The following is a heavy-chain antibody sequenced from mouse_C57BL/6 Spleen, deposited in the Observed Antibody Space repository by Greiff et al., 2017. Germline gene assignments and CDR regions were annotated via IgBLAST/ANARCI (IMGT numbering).Heavy chain of an antibody. D-gene: IGHD3-3*01. CDR1: GYTFTSYW. V-gene: IGHV1-72*01. J-gene: IGHJ1*03. Sequence: QVQLQQPGAELVKPGASVKLSCKASGYTFTSYWMPWVTQRPGRGLEWIGRIDPNSGGTKYNEKFKSKAPLPVDKPYSTASMQLSSLTAVDSAVCYGARSGKLDEYFDVWGTGTTVTVSS. CDR2: IDPNSGGT. CDR3: ARSGKLDEYFDV.